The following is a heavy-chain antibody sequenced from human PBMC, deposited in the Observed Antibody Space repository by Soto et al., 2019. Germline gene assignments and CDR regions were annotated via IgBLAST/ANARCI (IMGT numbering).Heavy chain of an antibody. CDR3: AKDQIVVLVAATPGDFDY. J-gene: IGHJ4*02. Sequence: EVQLLESGGGLVQPGGSLRLSCAASGFTFSSYAMSWVRQAPGKGLEWVSAISGSGGSTYYADSVKGRFTISRDNSKNTLYLQMNSLRAEDTAVYYCAKDQIVVLVAATPGDFDYWGQGTLVTVSS. V-gene: IGHV3-23*01. CDR1: GFTFSSYA. CDR2: ISGSGGST. D-gene: IGHD2-15*01.